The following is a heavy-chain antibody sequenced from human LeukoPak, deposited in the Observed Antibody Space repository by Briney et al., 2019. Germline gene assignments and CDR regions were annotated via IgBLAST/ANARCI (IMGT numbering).Heavy chain of an antibody. CDR1: GGSVSSGSYY. CDR3: ARDRLTGGSGSYYNV. V-gene: IGHV4-61*01. Sequence: SETLSLTCTVSGGSVSSGSYYWSWIRQPPGKGLEWIGYIYYSRSTNYNPSLKSRVTISVDTSKNQFSLELRSVTAADTAVYYCARDRLTGGSGSYYNVWGQGTLVTVSS. D-gene: IGHD3-10*01. CDR2: IYYSRST. J-gene: IGHJ4*02.